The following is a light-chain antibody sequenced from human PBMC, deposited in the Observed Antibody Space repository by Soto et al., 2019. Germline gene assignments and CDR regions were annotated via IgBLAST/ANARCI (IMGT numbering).Light chain of an antibody. V-gene: IGKV3-11*01. J-gene: IGKJ2*01. Sequence: DIVLTQSPATPSLSPGERATLSCRASQSVGSSLAWYQQRAGQAPRLLIYDAFIRATGIPARFSGSGFGTDFTLTISSLEPEDFAVYYCQQRSIWPNAFGQGTKVEIK. CDR1: QSVGSS. CDR2: DAF. CDR3: QQRSIWPNA.